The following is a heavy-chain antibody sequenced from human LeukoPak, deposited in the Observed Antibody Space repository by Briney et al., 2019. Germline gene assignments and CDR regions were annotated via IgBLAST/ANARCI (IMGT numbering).Heavy chain of an antibody. J-gene: IGHJ4*02. D-gene: IGHD6-25*01. CDR1: GDSMNGLS. CDR3: ARGVRVGFASYYFDY. V-gene: IGHV4-59*11. Sequence: SETLSLTCTVSGDSMNGLSWSWIRQSPGKGLEWIAYIYDTGNTNTSPSLKSRVTLSVDTSKKQFSLRLSSVTAADTAVYYCARGVRVGFASYYFDYWGQGTLVTVSS. CDR2: IYDTGNT.